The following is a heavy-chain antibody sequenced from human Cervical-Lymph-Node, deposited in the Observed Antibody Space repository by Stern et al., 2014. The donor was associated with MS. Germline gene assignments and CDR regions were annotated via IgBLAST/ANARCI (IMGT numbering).Heavy chain of an antibody. CDR3: ARVDYMDEVRTWYYYGMDV. CDR2: IIPILGTT. J-gene: IGHJ6*02. CDR1: GGTFSSYA. Sequence: QVQLVESGAEGKKPGSSVKVSCKASGGTFSSYAVSWVRQAPGQGLEWIGEIIPILGTTKYAQNFQGRVTITADGTAGTAYMELRSLRSEDTAVYYCARVDYMDEVRTWYYYGMDVWGQGTTVTVSS. D-gene: IGHD3-10*01. V-gene: IGHV1-69*01.